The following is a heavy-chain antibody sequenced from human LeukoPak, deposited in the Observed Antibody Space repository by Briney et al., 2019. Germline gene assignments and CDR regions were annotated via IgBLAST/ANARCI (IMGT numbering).Heavy chain of an antibody. CDR1: GFTFSPYS. CDR2: ISSRSATI. V-gene: IGHV3-48*01. D-gene: IGHD2-15*01. Sequence: GGSLRLSCAASGFTFSPYSMNGVRQAPGKGLDGVSYISSRSATIYYADSVKGRFTISRDNAKNSLYLQMNSLRVEDTAVYYCSRERDNKLDYWGQGTLVTVSS. J-gene: IGHJ4*02. CDR3: SRERDNKLDY.